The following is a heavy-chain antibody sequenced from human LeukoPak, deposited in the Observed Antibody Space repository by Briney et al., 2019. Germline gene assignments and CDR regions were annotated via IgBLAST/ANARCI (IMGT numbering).Heavy chain of an antibody. CDR3: ARDLGLTISDNWFDP. CDR1: DYSISSGYF. CDR2: IFHTGSS. J-gene: IGHJ5*02. D-gene: IGHD3-3*01. V-gene: IGHV4-38-2*02. Sequence: SETLSLTCTVSDYSISSGYFWTWIRQHPAKELEWIGSIFHTGSSYYNPSLKNPVAISVEASKNQFSLELLSVTTAATAAVYCARDLGLTISDNWFDPWGQGTLVTVSS.